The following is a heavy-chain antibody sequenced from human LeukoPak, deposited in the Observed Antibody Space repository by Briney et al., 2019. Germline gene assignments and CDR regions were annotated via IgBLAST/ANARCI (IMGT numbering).Heavy chain of an antibody. CDR2: IYYSGST. CDR1: GDSISNYY. Sequence: SETLSLTCTVSGDSISNYYWSWIRQPPGKGLEWIGYIYYSGSTNYNPSLKSRVTISVDTSKNQFSLKLTSVTAADTAVYCCARVGGPIDYWGQGTLVTVSS. J-gene: IGHJ4*02. CDR3: ARVGGPIDY. V-gene: IGHV4-59*01.